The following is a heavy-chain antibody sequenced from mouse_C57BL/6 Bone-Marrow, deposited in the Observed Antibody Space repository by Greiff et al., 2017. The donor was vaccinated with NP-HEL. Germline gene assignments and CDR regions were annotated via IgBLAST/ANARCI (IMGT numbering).Heavy chain of an antibody. Sequence: DVQLQESGPGLVKPSQSLSLTCSVTGYSITSGYYWNWIRQFPGNKLEWMGYISYDGSNNYNPSLKNRISITRDTSKNQFFLKLNSVTTEDTATYYCASGDDYDVWFAYWGQGTLVTVSA. CDR1: GYSITSGYY. CDR2: ISYDGSN. D-gene: IGHD2-4*01. J-gene: IGHJ3*01. V-gene: IGHV3-6*01. CDR3: ASGDDYDVWFAY.